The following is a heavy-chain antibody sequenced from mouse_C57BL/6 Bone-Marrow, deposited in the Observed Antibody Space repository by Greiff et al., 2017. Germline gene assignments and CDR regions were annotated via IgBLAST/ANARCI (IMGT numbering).Heavy chain of an antibody. CDR2: IDPENGDT. CDR3: TTPFFDV. CDR1: GFNIKDDY. J-gene: IGHJ1*03. V-gene: IGHV14-4*01. Sequence: EVQLQQSGAELVRPGASVKLSCTASGFNIKDDYMHWVKQRPEQGLEWIGWIDPENGDTEYASKFQGKATITADTSSNTTYLQLSSLTSEDTAVYYCTTPFFDVWGTGTTVTVSS.